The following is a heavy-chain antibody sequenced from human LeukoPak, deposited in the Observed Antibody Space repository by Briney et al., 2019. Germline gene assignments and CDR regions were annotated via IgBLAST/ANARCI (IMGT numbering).Heavy chain of an antibody. CDR1: GYTFTGYY. D-gene: IGHD2-2*01. CDR3: ARDIVVVPAAHHYYYYYMDV. CDR2: INPNSGGT. V-gene: IGHV1-2*02. J-gene: IGHJ6*03. Sequence: ASVKVSCKASGYTFTGYYMHWVRQAPGQGLEWMGWINPNSGGTNYAQKFQGRVTMTRDTSISTAYMEPSRLRSDDTAVYYCARDIVVVPAAHHYYYYYMDVWGKGTTVTVSS.